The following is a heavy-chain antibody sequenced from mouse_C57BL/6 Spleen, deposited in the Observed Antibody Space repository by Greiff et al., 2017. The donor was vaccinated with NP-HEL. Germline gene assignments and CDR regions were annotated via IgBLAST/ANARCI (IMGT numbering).Heavy chain of an antibody. Sequence: EVMLVESGGGLVKPGGSLKLSCAASGFTFSSYAMSWVRQTPEKRLEWVATISDGGSYTYYPDNVKGRFTISRDNAKNNLYLQMSHLKSEDTAMYYCARDLYYYGSSYYYFDYWGQGTTLTVSS. CDR2: ISDGGSYT. CDR1: GFTFSSYA. D-gene: IGHD1-1*01. J-gene: IGHJ2*01. CDR3: ARDLYYYGSSYYYFDY. V-gene: IGHV5-4*01.